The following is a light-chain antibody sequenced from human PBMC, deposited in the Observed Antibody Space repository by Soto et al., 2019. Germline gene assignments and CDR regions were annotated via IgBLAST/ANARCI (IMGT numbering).Light chain of an antibody. V-gene: IGKV3-20*01. J-gene: IGKJ5*01. CDR2: GAS. CDR1: QSVSSSY. CDR3: QQYGSSHT. Sequence: EIVFTHSPVTLSLSPGERATLSCRASQSVSSSYLAWYQQKPGQAPRLLIYGASSRATGIPDRFSGSGSGTDFTLTISRLEPEDFAVYYCQQYGSSHTFGQGTRLEIK.